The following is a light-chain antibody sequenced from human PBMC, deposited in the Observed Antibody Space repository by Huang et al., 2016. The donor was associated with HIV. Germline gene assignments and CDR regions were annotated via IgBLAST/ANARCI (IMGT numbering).Light chain of an antibody. J-gene: IGKJ4*01. V-gene: IGKV3-15*01. Sequence: EIVMTQSPPTLSVSPGERAALSCRASQSVSDNLAWYQQKPGQAPRVLIYGASTRATGIPARFSGSGSETEFTLTIRSLQSEDFAVYYCQQYSRWPPAFGGGTKVEIK. CDR1: QSVSDN. CDR3: QQYSRWPPA. CDR2: GAS.